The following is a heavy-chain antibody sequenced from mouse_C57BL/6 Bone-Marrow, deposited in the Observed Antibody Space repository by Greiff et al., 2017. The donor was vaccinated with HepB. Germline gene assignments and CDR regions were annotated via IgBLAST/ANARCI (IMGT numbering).Heavy chain of an antibody. V-gene: IGHV10-1*01. J-gene: IGHJ3*01. D-gene: IGHD2-4*01. CDR1: GFSFNTYA. CDR3: VRHAGLGRDWFAY. CDR2: IRSKSNNYAT. Sequence: EVQLVESGGGLVQPKGSLKLSCAASGFSFNTYAMNWVRQAPGKGLEWVARIRSKSNNYATYYADSVKDRFTISRDDSESMLYLQMNNLKTEDTAMYYCVRHAGLGRDWFAYWGQGTLVTVSA.